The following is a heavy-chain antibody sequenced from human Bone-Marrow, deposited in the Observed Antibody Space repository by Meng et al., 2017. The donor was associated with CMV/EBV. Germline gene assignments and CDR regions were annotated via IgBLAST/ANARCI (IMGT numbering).Heavy chain of an antibody. D-gene: IGHD2/OR15-2a*01. J-gene: IGHJ2*01. CDR2: IYTGGST. V-gene: IGHV3-66*02. CDR3: ARVISPYWYFDL. Sequence: WGASGFTVSDTSLSWVRQAPGKGLEWVSVIYTGGSTDYADSVKGRFTISRDNTKNTLYLQMNSLRAEDTAVYYCARVISPYWYFDLWGRGTLVTVSS. CDR1: GFTVSDTS.